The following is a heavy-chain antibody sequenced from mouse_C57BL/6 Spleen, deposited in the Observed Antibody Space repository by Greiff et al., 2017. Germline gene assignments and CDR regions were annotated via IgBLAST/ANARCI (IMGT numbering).Heavy chain of an antibody. V-gene: IGHV1-80*01. CDR1: GYAFSSYW. Sequence: VQLQQSGAELVKPGASVKISCKASGYAFSSYWMNWVKQRPGKGLEWIGQIYPGDGDTNYNGKFKGKATLTADKSSSTAYMQLSSLTSEDSAVYFCARGSNYGYYFDYWGQGTTLTVSS. CDR2: IYPGDGDT. J-gene: IGHJ2*01. D-gene: IGHD2-5*01. CDR3: ARGSNYGYYFDY.